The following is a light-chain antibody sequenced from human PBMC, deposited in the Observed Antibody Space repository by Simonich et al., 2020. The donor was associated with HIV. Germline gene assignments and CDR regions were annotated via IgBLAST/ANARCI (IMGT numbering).Light chain of an antibody. Sequence: DIQMTQSPSSLSASVGDRVTITCQPSQDISNYLNWSQQKPGKAPKLLIYDASNLETGVPSRFSGSGSGTDFTFTISSLQPEDIATYYCQQYDNLPLTFGGGTKVEIK. CDR2: DAS. J-gene: IGKJ4*01. CDR3: QQYDNLPLT. V-gene: IGKV1-33*01. CDR1: QDISNY.